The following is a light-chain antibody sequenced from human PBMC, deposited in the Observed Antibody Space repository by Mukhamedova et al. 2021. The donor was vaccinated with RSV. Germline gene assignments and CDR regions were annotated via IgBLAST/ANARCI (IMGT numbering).Light chain of an antibody. CDR2: EVG. CDR3: ASYTNIDTWV. V-gene: IGLV2-14*01. J-gene: IGLJ3*02. Sequence: GKAPKLIIYEVGNRPSGVSDRFSGSKSGDTASLTISGLQTEDEGDYYCASYTNIDTWVFRGGTKVTVL.